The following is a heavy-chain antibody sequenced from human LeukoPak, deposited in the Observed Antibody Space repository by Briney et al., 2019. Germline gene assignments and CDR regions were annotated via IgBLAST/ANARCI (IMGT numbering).Heavy chain of an antibody. V-gene: IGHV1-18*01. CDR1: GYSFTSYG. Sequence: SSVRVSCKASGYSFTSYGIRRVREAPGQGLEWMGWISAYNGNTNYAQKLQGRVTMTTDTSTSTAYMELRSLRSEDTGLYYCAIEVRTIFGVEIQARCDPWGQETLVTVSS. CDR2: ISAYNGNT. D-gene: IGHD3-3*01. J-gene: IGHJ5*02. CDR3: AIEVRTIFGVEIQARCDP.